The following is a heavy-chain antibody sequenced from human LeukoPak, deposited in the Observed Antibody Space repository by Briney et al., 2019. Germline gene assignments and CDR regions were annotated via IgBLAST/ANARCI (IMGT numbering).Heavy chain of an antibody. V-gene: IGHV1-8*01. D-gene: IGHD3-22*01. CDR3: ARGVGPYYDSSGYHGGYYFDY. Sequence: ASVTVSCKASGYTFTSYDINWVRQATGQGLEWMGWMNPNSGNTGYAQKFQGRVTMTRNTSISTAYMELSSLRSEDTAAYYCARGVGPYYDSSGYHGGYYFDYWGQGTLVTVSS. J-gene: IGHJ4*02. CDR2: MNPNSGNT. CDR1: GYTFTSYD.